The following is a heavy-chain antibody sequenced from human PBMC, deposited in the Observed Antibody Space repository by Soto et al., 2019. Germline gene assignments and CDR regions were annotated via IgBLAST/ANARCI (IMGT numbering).Heavy chain of an antibody. CDR2: ISGSGNST. Sequence: EVQLLESGGGLVQPGGSLRLSCAASGFTFSNYAMSWVRQAPGKGLEWVSAISGSGNSTNYADSVKGRFTISRDNSKNTVYLQMNSLRAEDTAVYYCARDVWELLRGFDPWGQGTLVTVSS. J-gene: IGHJ5*02. D-gene: IGHD1-26*01. CDR3: ARDVWELLRGFDP. CDR1: GFTFSNYA. V-gene: IGHV3-23*01.